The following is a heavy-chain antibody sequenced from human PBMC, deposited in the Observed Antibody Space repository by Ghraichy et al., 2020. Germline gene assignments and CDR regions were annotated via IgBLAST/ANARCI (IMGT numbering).Heavy chain of an antibody. D-gene: IGHD3-10*01. CDR3: ARDPMVRGVMGYYYYGMDV. CDR2: IYYSGST. CDR1: GGSISSYY. J-gene: IGHJ6*02. Sequence: SETLSLTCTVSGGSISSYYWSWIRQPPGKGLEWIGYIYYSGSTNYNPSLKSRVTISVDTSKNQFSLKLSSVTAADTAVYYCARDPMVRGVMGYYYYGMDVWGQGTTVTVSS. V-gene: IGHV4-59*01.